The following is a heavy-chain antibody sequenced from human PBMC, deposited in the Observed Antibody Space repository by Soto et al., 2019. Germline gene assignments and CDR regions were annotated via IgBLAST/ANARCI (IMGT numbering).Heavy chain of an antibody. Sequence: ASVKVSCKASGGTFSSYAISWVRQAPGQGLEWMGGVIPIFGTANYAQKFQGRVTITADESTSTAYMELSSLRSEDTAVYYCARVRITMVRGVISSVYYYYGMDVWGQGTTGTVSS. CDR1: GGTFSSYA. V-gene: IGHV1-69*13. CDR2: VIPIFGTA. CDR3: ARVRITMVRGVISSVYYYYGMDV. J-gene: IGHJ6*02. D-gene: IGHD3-10*01.